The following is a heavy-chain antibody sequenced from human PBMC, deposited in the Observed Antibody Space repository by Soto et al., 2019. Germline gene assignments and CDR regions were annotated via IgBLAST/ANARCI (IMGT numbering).Heavy chain of an antibody. CDR3: ATCDCGDDCYGFDY. CDR2: IIPIFGTA. D-gene: IGHD2-21*02. J-gene: IGHJ4*02. CDR1: GGTFSSYA. Sequence: SVKVSCKASGGTFSSYAISWVRQAPGQGLEWMGGIIPIFGTANYAQKFQGRVTITADESTSTAYMELSSLRSEDTAVYYCATCDCGDDCYGFDYWGQGTLVTVSS. V-gene: IGHV1-69*13.